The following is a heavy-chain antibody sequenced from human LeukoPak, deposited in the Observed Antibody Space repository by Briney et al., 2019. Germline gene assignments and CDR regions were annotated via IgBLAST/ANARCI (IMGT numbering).Heavy chain of an antibody. CDR1: GFTFSSYW. J-gene: IGHJ1*01. V-gene: IGHV3-7*01. D-gene: IGHD3-22*01. CDR2: IKQDGSEK. CDR3: ATYDSSDYGSEYFQH. Sequence: GGSLRLSCVASGFTFSSYWMSWVRQAPGKGLEWVANIKQDGSEKYYVDSVKGRFTISRDNAKNSVFLQVNSLRAEDTAVFYCATYDSSDYGSEYFQHWGQGTLVTVSS.